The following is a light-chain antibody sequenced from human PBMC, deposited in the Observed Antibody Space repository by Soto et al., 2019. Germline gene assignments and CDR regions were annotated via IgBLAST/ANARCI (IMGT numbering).Light chain of an antibody. J-gene: IGKJ5*01. CDR3: QQYNSYSVT. CDR1: QGIRHY. CDR2: AAS. V-gene: IGKV1-9*01. Sequence: DIQLTQSPSFLSASVGARVTITCRASQGIRHYLAWYQQKPGKAPKLLIYAASTLQSGVPSRFSGSGSGTDFTLTISCLQSEDFATYYCQQYNSYSVTFGQGTRLEIK.